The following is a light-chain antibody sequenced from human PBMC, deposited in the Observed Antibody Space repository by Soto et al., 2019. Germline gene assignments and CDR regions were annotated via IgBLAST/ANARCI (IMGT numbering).Light chain of an antibody. J-gene: IGLJ3*02. Sequence: QSVLTQPASVSGSPGQSLTISCNGTSGDVGGYNFVSWYQQLPGKAPKLMIYDVSNRPSGVSNRFSGSKSGDTASLTISGLQAEDEADYYCSSYTTSGTLVFGGGTKVTVL. CDR3: SSYTTSGTLV. V-gene: IGLV2-14*03. CDR2: DVS. CDR1: SGDVGGYNF.